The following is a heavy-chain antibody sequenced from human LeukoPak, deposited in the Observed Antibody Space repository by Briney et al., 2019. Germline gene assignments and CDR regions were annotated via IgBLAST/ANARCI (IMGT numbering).Heavy chain of an antibody. CDR2: INHSGST. J-gene: IGHJ4*02. CDR3: ARTVVVHPNYYFDY. Sequence: SETLSLTCTVSSGSISTSNYYWSWIRQPPGKGLEWIGEINHSGSTNYNPSLKSRVTISVDTSKNQFSLKLSSVTAADTAVYYCARTVVVHPNYYFDYWGQGTLVTVSS. V-gene: IGHV4-39*07. D-gene: IGHD3-22*01. CDR1: SGSISTSNYY.